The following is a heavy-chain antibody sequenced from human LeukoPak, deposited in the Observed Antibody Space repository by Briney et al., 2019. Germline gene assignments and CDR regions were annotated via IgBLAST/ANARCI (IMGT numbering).Heavy chain of an antibody. CDR1: GGSISSGTYF. V-gene: IGHV4-61*02. D-gene: IGHD2-2*02. CDR2: IYTSGST. CDR3: ASEVPASIDYFQH. Sequence: SETLSLTCTVSGGSISSGTYFWRWIRQPAGKGLEWIGRIYTSGSTNYNPSLKSRVTMSVDTSRNQFSLRLSSVTAADTAVYYCASEVPASIDYFQHWGQGTLVTVSS. J-gene: IGHJ1*01.